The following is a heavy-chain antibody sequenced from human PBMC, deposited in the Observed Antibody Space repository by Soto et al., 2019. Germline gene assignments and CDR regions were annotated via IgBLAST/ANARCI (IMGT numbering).Heavy chain of an antibody. CDR3: AKDRSGDYALDY. CDR2: ISGSGGST. D-gene: IGHD4-17*01. J-gene: IGHJ4*02. V-gene: IGHV3-23*01. Sequence: GGSLRLSCAASGFTFSSYAMSWVRQAPGKGLGWVSAISGSGGSTYYADSVKGRFTISRDNSKNTLYLQMNSLRAEDTAVYYCAKDRSGDYALDYWGQGTLVTVSS. CDR1: GFTFSSYA.